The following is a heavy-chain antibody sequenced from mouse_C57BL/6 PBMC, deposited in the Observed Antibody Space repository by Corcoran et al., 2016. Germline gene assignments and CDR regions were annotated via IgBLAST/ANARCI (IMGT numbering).Heavy chain of an antibody. V-gene: IGHV3-6*01. J-gene: IGHJ2*01. CDR3: ARGQGYCDY. CDR1: GYSITSGYY. CDR2: ISYDGSN. Sequence: DVQLQESGPGLVKPSQSLSLTCSVTGYSITSGYYWNWIRQFPGNKLEWMGYISYDGSNNYNPSLKNRISITRDTSKNQCFLKLNSVTTEDTATYYCARGQGYCDYWGQGTTLTVSS. D-gene: IGHD3-2*01.